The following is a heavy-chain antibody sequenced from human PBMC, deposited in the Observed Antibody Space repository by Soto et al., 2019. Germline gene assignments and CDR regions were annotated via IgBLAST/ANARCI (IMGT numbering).Heavy chain of an antibody. J-gene: IGHJ4*02. CDR1: GGTFSTYS. Sequence: QVQLVQSGAEVKKPGSSVKVSCKTSGGTFSTYSIVWVRQAPGEGLEWMGGIIPIFGTANYAQKFQDRVTNTADKSTNTAFMELSSLKSEDTGMYYCASSSGNNYGVGTNYYYDYWGQGTLVTVSS. CDR3: ASSSGNNYGVGTNYYYDY. D-gene: IGHD1-26*01. CDR2: IIPIFGTA. V-gene: IGHV1-69*06.